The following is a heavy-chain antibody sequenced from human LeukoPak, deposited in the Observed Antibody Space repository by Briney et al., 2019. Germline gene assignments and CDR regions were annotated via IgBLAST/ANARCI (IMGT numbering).Heavy chain of an antibody. Sequence: GRSLRLSRTASGFTFSDFGMHWVRQAPGKGLEWVALISHDASNKYYADSVQGRFTVSRDNSRNTLYLQMNSLSAEDTAVCYFASYDILTAHHYPFDNWGQGTLVTVSS. V-gene: IGHV3-30*03. CDR2: ISHDASNK. J-gene: IGHJ4*02. CDR1: GFTFSDFG. CDR3: ASYDILTAHHYPFDN. D-gene: IGHD3-9*01.